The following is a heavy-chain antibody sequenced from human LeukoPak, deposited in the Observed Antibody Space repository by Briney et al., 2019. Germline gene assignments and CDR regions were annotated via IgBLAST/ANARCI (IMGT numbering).Heavy chain of an antibody. V-gene: IGHV4-39*01. D-gene: IGHD3-16*01. CDR2: IYYSGST. Sequence: PSETLSLTCTVSGGSISSSSYYWGRIRQPPGKGLEWVGSIYYSGSTYYNPSLKCRVNISVDTSKNQFSLKLSSVTAADTAVYYCARRSTGGGVFDYWGQGTLVTVSS. CDR1: GGSISSSSYY. CDR3: ARRSTGGGVFDY. J-gene: IGHJ4*02.